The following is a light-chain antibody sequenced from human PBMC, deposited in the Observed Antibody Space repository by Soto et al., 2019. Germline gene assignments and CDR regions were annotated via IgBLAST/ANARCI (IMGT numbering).Light chain of an antibody. CDR2: GAS. Sequence: EIVLTQSPGTLSLSPGERATLSCRASQSVSSSYLAWYQQKPGQAPRLLIYGASSRATGIPDRFSGSGSGTDFTLTISRLEPEDFAVEYCQQYGSSPRALTFGGGTKVEIK. CDR1: QSVSSSY. CDR3: QQYGSSPRALT. V-gene: IGKV3-20*01. J-gene: IGKJ4*01.